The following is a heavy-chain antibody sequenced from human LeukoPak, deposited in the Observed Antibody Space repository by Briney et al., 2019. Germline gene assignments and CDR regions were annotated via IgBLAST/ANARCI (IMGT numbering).Heavy chain of an antibody. J-gene: IGHJ6*02. D-gene: IGHD3-10*01. Sequence: PGGSLRLSCAASGFTFSSYAMTWVRQAPGKGLEWVSSISSSSSYIYYADSVKGRFTISRDNAKNSLYLQMNSLRAEDTAVYYCARDPGASHRYGMDVWGQGTTVTVSS. CDR3: ARDPGASHRYGMDV. CDR1: GFTFSSYA. CDR2: ISSSSSYI. V-gene: IGHV3-21*01.